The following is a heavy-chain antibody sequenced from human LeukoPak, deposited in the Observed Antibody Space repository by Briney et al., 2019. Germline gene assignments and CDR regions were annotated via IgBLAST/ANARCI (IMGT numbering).Heavy chain of an antibody. CDR1: GFTFSNYA. J-gene: IGHJ4*02. CDR3: ARDAYKCDSSGCFHYFDY. V-gene: IGHV3-21*01. D-gene: IGHD3-22*01. CDR2: ISSSSSYI. Sequence: GGSLRLSCAASGFTFSNYAMSWVRQAPGKGLEWVSYISSSSSYIYYADSLKGRFTISRDNSKNTLYLQMDSLRAEDTAVYHCARDAYKCDSSGCFHYFDYWGQGTLVTVSS.